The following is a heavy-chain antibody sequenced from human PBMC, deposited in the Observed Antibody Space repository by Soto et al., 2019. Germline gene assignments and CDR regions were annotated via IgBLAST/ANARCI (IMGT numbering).Heavy chain of an antibody. Sequence: GGSLRLSCAASGFTFSSYSMNWVRQAPGKGLEWVSSISSSSSYIYYADSVKGRFTISRDNAKNSLYLQMNSLRAEDTAVYYCARDPLDDYVWGSYRPSDYWGQGTLVTVSS. CDR2: ISSSSSYI. V-gene: IGHV3-21*01. CDR1: GFTFSSYS. J-gene: IGHJ4*02. CDR3: ARDPLDDYVWGSYRPSDY. D-gene: IGHD3-16*02.